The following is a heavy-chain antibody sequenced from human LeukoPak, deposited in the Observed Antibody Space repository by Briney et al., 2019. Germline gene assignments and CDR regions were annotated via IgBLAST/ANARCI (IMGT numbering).Heavy chain of an antibody. D-gene: IGHD1-26*01. CDR3: AKTPSYSGSYSYFDY. J-gene: IGHJ4*02. CDR2: ISGSGGRT. Sequence: GGSLRLSCAASGFTFSNYAMGWVRQAPGKGLEWVSDISGSGGRTYYADSVKGRFTISRDNSKSTLYLQMTSLRAEDTAVYYCAKTPSYSGSYSYFDYWGQGTLVTVSS. CDR1: GFTFSNYA. V-gene: IGHV3-23*01.